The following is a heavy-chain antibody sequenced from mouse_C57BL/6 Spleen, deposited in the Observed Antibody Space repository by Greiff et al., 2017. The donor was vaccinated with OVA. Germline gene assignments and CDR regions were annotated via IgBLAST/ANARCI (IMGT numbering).Heavy chain of an antibody. J-gene: IGHJ4*01. CDR1: GYAFSSYW. CDR3: ARDYYGSSYDYAMDY. D-gene: IGHD1-1*01. CDR2: IYPGDGDT. V-gene: IGHV1-80*01. Sequence: QLQESGAELVKPGASVKISCKASGYAFSSYWMNWVKQRPGKGLEWIGQIYPGDGDTNYNGKFKGKATLTADKSSSTAYMQRSSLTSEDSAVYFCARDYYGSSYDYAMDYWGQGTSVTVSS.